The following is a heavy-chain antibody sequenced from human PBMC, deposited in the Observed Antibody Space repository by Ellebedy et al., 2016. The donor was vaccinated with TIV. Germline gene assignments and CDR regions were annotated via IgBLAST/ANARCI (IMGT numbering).Heavy chain of an antibody. J-gene: IGHJ3*02. V-gene: IGHV1-3*01. D-gene: IGHD2-21*02. CDR3: AREQYCGGDCLWPDAFDI. CDR1: GYTFTTYG. Sequence: AASVKVSCKASGYTFTTYGIYWVRQAPGQRLEWMGRINVGNGNTEYSQKFRGSVTITRDTSTSTAYMELRHLRSDDTDVYYCAREQYCGGDCLWPDAFDIWGQGTMVTVSS. CDR2: INVGNGNT.